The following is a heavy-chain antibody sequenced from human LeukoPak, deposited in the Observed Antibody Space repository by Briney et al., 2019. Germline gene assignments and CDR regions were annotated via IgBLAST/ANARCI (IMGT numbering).Heavy chain of an antibody. CDR3: ARDRERWLQAYGMDV. Sequence: GGSLRLSCAASGFTFSTYAMSWVRQAPGKGLEWVSGISDSGGTTYYADSVKGRFTISRDNSKNTLYLQMNSLRAEDTAVYYCARDRERWLQAYGMDVWGQGTTVTVSS. J-gene: IGHJ6*02. CDR2: ISDSGGTT. D-gene: IGHD5-24*01. CDR1: GFTFSTYA. V-gene: IGHV3-23*01.